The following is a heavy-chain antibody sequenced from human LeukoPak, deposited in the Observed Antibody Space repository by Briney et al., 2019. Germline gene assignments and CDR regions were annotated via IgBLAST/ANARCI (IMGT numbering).Heavy chain of an antibody. CDR2: IRNKSHGGTP. CDR1: GFFFDEHP. D-gene: IGHD6-6*01. CDR3: TRGKWSGTSSAPFDS. J-gene: IGHJ4*02. V-gene: IGHV3-49*04. Sequence: GGSLRLSCRTSGFFFDEHPLSWVRQAPGKGLEWISFIRNKSHGGTPNYAASVQGRFTISRDDSISIAYLQMNSLKIEDTAIYYCTRGKWSGTSSAPFDSWGQGTLVTVSS.